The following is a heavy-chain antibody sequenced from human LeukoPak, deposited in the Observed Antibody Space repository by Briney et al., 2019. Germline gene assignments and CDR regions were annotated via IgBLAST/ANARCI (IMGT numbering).Heavy chain of an antibody. Sequence: PSETLSLTCTVSGASISSSTDYWVWLRQPPGKGLEWIANIYYSGNTYYNASLKSQVSISIDTSKNQFSLRLTSVTAADTAVYYCARQTGSGLFILPGGQGTLVTVSS. J-gene: IGHJ4*02. CDR1: GASISSSTDY. CDR2: IYYSGNT. CDR3: ARQTGSGLFILP. V-gene: IGHV4-39*01. D-gene: IGHD3/OR15-3a*01.